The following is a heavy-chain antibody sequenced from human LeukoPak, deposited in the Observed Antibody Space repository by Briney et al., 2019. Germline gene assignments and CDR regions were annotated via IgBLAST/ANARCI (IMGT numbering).Heavy chain of an antibody. CDR1: GYTFTSYG. Sequence: ASVKVSCKASGYTFTSYGISWVRQAPGQGLEWMGWISAYNGNTNYAQKLQGRVTMTTDTSTSTAYMELRSLRSDDTAVYYCAGDPPRRSSYSRGYWGQGTLVTVSS. CDR3: AGDPPRRSSYSRGY. CDR2: ISAYNGNT. J-gene: IGHJ4*02. V-gene: IGHV1-18*01. D-gene: IGHD2-15*01.